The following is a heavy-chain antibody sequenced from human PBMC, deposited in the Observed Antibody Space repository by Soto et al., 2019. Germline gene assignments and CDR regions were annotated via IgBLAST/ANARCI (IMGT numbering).Heavy chain of an antibody. V-gene: IGHV4-59*01. CDR2: IYYSGST. CDR1: GGSISSYY. J-gene: IGHJ5*02. CDR3: ARAVYDFWSGYPNSDWFDP. D-gene: IGHD3-3*01. Sequence: QVQLQESGPGLVKPSETLSLTCTVSGGSISSYYWSWIRQPPGKGLEWIGYIYYSGSTNYNPSLKSRVTLSVDTSKNQFSLKLSSVTAADTAVYYCARAVYDFWSGYPNSDWFDPWGQGTLVTVSS.